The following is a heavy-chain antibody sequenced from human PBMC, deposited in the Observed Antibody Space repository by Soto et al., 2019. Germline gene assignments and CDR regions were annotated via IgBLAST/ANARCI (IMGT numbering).Heavy chain of an antibody. J-gene: IGHJ3*02. CDR2: INPNSGGT. Sequence: ASVKVSCKASGYTFTGYYMHWVRRAPGQGLEWMGWINPNSGGTNYAQKFQGWVTMTRDTSISTAYMELSRLRSDDTAVYYCARSQGDSSYPDAFDIWGQGTMVTVSS. CDR3: ARSQGDSSYPDAFDI. CDR1: GYTFTGYY. D-gene: IGHD6-13*01. V-gene: IGHV1-2*04.